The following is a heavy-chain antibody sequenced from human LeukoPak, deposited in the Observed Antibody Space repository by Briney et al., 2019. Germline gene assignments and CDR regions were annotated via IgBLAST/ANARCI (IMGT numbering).Heavy chain of an antibody. J-gene: IGHJ3*02. D-gene: IGHD3-10*01. Sequence: GGSLRLSCAASGFSFSYARMSWVRQAPGKGLEWVAVISYDGSNKYYADSVKGRFTISRDNSKNTLYLQMNGLRAEDTAVYYCARGEGLWFGDAFDIWGQGTMVTVSS. CDR1: GFSFSYAR. CDR3: ARGEGLWFGDAFDI. V-gene: IGHV3-30-3*01. CDR2: ISYDGSNK.